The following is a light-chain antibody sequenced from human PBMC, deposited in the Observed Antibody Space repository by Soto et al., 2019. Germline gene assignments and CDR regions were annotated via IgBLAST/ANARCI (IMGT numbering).Light chain of an antibody. Sequence: EIVMTQSPATLSVSPGDGATLSCRASQSVDSNLAWYQQKPGQTPRLLIYGASTRPTGIPSRFSGSGSGTEVTLTISSLQSEDSAVYYCQQYNDWPLTFGGVTKVEIK. CDR3: QQYNDWPLT. CDR1: QSVDSN. J-gene: IGKJ4*01. V-gene: IGKV3D-15*01. CDR2: GAS.